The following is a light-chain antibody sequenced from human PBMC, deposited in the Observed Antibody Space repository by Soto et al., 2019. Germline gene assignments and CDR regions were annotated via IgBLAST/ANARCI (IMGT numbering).Light chain of an antibody. J-gene: IGKJ1*01. CDR2: GAS. V-gene: IGKV3-20*01. Sequence: EIVLTQSPGTLSLSPGERATVSCRASQSFTSGYLAWYQQRPGQAPGLLIYGASRRATGVPDRFSGSESETDFTLTISGLEPEDFAVYYCQQYDTSPRTFGQGTKVEIK. CDR1: QSFTSGY. CDR3: QQYDTSPRT.